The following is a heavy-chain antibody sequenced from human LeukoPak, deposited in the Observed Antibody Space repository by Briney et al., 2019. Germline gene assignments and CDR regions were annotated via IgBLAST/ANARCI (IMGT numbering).Heavy chain of an antibody. Sequence: SETLSLTCTVSGGSISSSSYYWGWIRQPPGKGLEWIGSIYYSGSTYYNPSLKSRVTISVDTSKNQFSLKLSSVTAADTAVYYCAREFMRGSYYSHDAFDIWGQGTMVTVSS. CDR1: GGSISSSSYY. CDR2: IYYSGST. V-gene: IGHV4-39*07. CDR3: AREFMRGSYYSHDAFDI. D-gene: IGHD1-26*01. J-gene: IGHJ3*02.